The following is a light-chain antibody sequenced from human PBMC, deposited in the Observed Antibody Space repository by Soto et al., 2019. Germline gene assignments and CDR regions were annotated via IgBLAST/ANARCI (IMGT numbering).Light chain of an antibody. V-gene: IGKV3-15*01. CDR2: GAS. CDR3: QQYNNWPPWT. CDR1: QSVSND. Sequence: DIVLTQSPGTLSLSPGERATLSCRASQSVSNDYLAWYQQKPGQAPRLLIYGASSRATGIPARFSGSGSGKEFTLTISSLQSEDFAVYYCQQYNNWPPWTFGQGTKVEIK. J-gene: IGKJ1*01.